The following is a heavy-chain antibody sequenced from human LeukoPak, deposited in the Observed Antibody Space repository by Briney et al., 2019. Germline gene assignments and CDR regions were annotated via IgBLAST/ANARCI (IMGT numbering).Heavy chain of an antibody. CDR3: ARKADYYGSGGPTDY. J-gene: IGHJ4*02. CDR2: KNSDGST. CDR1: GLTVISNY. V-gene: IGHV3-66*01. D-gene: IGHD3-10*01. Sequence: PGGSLRLSCAAPGLTVISNYMSWVRQAPGKRLEWVSIKNSDGSTYYADSVKGRFTISRDHSKNTVYVQMNSLRTEDTAVYYCARKADYYGSGGPTDYWGQGTLVTVSS.